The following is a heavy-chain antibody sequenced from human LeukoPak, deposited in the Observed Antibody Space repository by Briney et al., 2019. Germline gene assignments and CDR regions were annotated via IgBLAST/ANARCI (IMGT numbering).Heavy chain of an antibody. CDR3: ARDRRAVAVYFDY. Sequence: GGSLRLSCAASGFTFSSYWMSWVRQAPGKGLEWVANIKQDGSEKYYVDSVKGRFAFSRDNSKNTLYLQMNSLRPEDTAVYYCARDRRAVAVYFDYWGQGTLVTVSS. V-gene: IGHV3-7*01. CDR1: GFTFSSYW. CDR2: IKQDGSEK. J-gene: IGHJ4*02. D-gene: IGHD6-19*01.